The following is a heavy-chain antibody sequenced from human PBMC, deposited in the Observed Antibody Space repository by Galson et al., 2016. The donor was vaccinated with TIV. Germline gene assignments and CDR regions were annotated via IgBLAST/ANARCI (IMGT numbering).Heavy chain of an antibody. CDR3: ARKRTIFGLVRGYYFDY. D-gene: IGHD3/OR15-3a*01. CDR1: GFTFNNYA. CDR2: ISGSGGIT. J-gene: IGHJ4*02. Sequence: SLRLSCAASGFTFNNYAMHWVRQAPGKGLEWVSGISGSGGITYIAESVKGRFAISRDNSRDTLYLQLNSLRAEDTAVYYCARKRTIFGLVRGYYFDYWGQGTLVTVSS. V-gene: IGHV3-23*01.